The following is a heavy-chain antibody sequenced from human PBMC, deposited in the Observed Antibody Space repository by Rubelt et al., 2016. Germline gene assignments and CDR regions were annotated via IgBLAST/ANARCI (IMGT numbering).Heavy chain of an antibody. CDR3: ARDLYPSRNGVYEYYFDY. V-gene: IGHV3-23*01. J-gene: IGHJ4*02. CDR2: ISGSGGST. Sequence: GLEWVSAISGSGGSTYYADSVKGRFTISRDNSKNTLYLQMGSLRAEDMAVYYCARDLYPSRNGVYEYYFDYWGQGTLVTVSS. D-gene: IGHD2-8*01.